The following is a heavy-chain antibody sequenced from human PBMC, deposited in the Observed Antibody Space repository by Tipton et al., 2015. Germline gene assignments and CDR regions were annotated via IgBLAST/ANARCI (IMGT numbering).Heavy chain of an antibody. CDR1: AYSITSDYY. CDR2: ISHSGNT. V-gene: IGHV4-38-2*01. D-gene: IGHD3-3*01. CDR3: ACQDYDLLSRDYPAIDY. J-gene: IGHJ4*02. Sequence: TLSLTCAVSAYSITSDYYWGWIRQPPGKGLEWIGSISHSGNTYYNPSLKSRVTISVDTSKNQFSLRLSSVTAADTAVYYCACQDYDLLSRDYPAIDYWGQGTLVIVSS.